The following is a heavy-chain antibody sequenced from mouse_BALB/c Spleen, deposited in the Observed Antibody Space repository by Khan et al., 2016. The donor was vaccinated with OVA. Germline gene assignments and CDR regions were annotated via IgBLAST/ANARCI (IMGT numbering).Heavy chain of an antibody. Sequence: QVQLQQSGAELVKPGASVKLSCKASGYTFTSYWMHWMKQRPGQGLEWIGEIDPSDTYTNYNQNFKGKATLTVDKSSSTAYMPLSSLTSEDSAVYYRARSYYNGSSTWMAYWGQGTLVTVSA. V-gene: IGHV1-69*02. CDR1: GYTFTSYW. J-gene: IGHJ3*01. CDR2: IDPSDTYT. D-gene: IGHD1-1*01. CDR3: ARSYYNGSSTWMAY.